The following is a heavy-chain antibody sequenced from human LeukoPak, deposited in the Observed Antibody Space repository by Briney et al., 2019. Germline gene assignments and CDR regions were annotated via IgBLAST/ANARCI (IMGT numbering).Heavy chain of an antibody. CDR3: ARHDYGDYGFDY. CDR2: IYSGGST. V-gene: IGHV3-53*01. J-gene: IGHJ4*02. D-gene: IGHD4-17*01. Sequence: PGGSLRLSCAASGFTVSSNYMSWVRQAPGKGLEWVSVIYSGGSTYYADSVKGRFTISRDNSKNTLYLQMNSLRAEDTALYYCARHDYGDYGFDYWGQGTLVTVSS. CDR1: GFTVSSNY.